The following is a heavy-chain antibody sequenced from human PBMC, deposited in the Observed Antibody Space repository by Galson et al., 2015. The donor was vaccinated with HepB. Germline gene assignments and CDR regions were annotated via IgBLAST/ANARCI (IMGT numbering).Heavy chain of an antibody. V-gene: IGHV3-23*01. CDR2: ISGSGGST. J-gene: IGHJ4*02. Sequence: SLRLSCAASGFTFSIYVLSLVRQAPGKGLEWVSTISGSGGSTYYAGSVKGRLTISRDNSQNTPYLQMNSMRAEDTAVYYCAKERITMVRGATSYYFDYWGQGTLVTVSS. CDR1: GFTFSIYV. CDR3: AKERITMVRGATSYYFDY. D-gene: IGHD3-10*01.